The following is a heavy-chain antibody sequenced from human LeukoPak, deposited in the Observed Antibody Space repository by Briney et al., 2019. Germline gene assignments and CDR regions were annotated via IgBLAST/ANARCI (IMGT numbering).Heavy chain of an antibody. CDR3: ARVGITFGGVIISNFDY. CDR1: GYTLTELS. D-gene: IGHD3-16*02. Sequence: ASVKVSCKVSGYTLTELSMHWVRQAPGKGLEWMGGFDPEDGETIYAQKLQGRVTMTTDTSTSTAYMELRSLRSDDTAVYYCARVGITFGGVIISNFDYWGQGTLVTVSS. V-gene: IGHV1-24*01. CDR2: FDPEDGET. J-gene: IGHJ4*02.